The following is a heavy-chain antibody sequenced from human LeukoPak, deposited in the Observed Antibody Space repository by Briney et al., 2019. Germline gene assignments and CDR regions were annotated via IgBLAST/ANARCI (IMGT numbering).Heavy chain of an antibody. V-gene: IGHV4-38-2*02. J-gene: IGHJ4*02. CDR1: GYSISSGYF. Sequence: SETLSLTCNVSGYSISSGYFWGWVRQAPGKGLEWIGSIYQRATVHYNPSLKSRVTISLDTSKKHFSLNLRSMQASDTAVYYCARAFCVGECFVLHIFFDSWGQGTLVTVSS. CDR2: IYQRATV. CDR3: ARAFCVGECFVLHIFFDS. D-gene: IGHD2-21*01.